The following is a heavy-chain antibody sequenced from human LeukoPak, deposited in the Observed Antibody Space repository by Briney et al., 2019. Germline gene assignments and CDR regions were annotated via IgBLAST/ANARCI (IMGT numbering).Heavy chain of an antibody. CDR3: AKQEDIWFGELLPVDY. J-gene: IGHJ4*02. CDR2: IRHDGSNK. CDR1: GFTFSSYG. Sequence: GGSLRLSCAASGFTFSSYGMHWVRQAPGKGLEWVAFIRHDGSNKYYADSVKGRFTISRDNSKNTLYLQMNSLRAEDTAVYYCAKQEDIWFGELLPVDYWGQGTLVTVSS. V-gene: IGHV3-30*02. D-gene: IGHD3-10*01.